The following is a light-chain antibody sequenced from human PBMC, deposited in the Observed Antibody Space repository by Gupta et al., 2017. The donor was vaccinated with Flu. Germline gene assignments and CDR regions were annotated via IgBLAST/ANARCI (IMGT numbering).Light chain of an antibody. CDR1: PWARQN. CDR2: KNN. CDR3: QYAARSSTYGG. Sequence: SSELTQPPSVSVSAGQTARISGSGDPWARQNVHWYQQKQGQVPMILIYKNNERPSGIPERFSGSTSGTTVTLPIRGVQAEDEADYYCQYAARSSTYGGFGGGTKLTVL. J-gene: IGLJ2*01. V-gene: IGLV3-25*02.